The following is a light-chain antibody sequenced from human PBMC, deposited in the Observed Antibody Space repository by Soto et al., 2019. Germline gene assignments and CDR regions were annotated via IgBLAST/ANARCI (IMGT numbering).Light chain of an antibody. Sequence: DIQMTQSPSTLSASVGDRVTITCRASQSVSRWLAWYKQKPGEAPKLLIYKASNLESGVSSRFSGSGSVTEFTLTISSLQPDDSATYYCQQYDVYSPWMFGQGTKV. CDR3: QQYDVYSPWM. CDR2: KAS. J-gene: IGKJ1*01. CDR1: QSVSRW. V-gene: IGKV1-5*03.